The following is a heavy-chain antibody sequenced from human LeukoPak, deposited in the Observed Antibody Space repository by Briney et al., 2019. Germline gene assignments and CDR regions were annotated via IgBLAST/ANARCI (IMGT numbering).Heavy chain of an antibody. Sequence: SETLSLTCTVSGGSISSGGYYWSWIRQHPGKGLEWIGYIYYSGSTYYNPSLKSRVTISVDTSKNQFSLKLSSVTAADTAVYYCARSSSSSWYGSDYWGQGTLVTVSS. J-gene: IGHJ4*02. V-gene: IGHV4-31*03. CDR3: ARSSSSSWYGSDY. CDR1: GGSISSGGYY. CDR2: IYYSGST. D-gene: IGHD6-13*01.